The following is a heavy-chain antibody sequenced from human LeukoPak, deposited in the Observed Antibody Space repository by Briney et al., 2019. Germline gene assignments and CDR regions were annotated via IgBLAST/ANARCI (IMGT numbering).Heavy chain of an antibody. D-gene: IGHD1-26*01. CDR1: GFTFSSYG. Sequence: GGSLRLSCAASGFTFSSYGMHWVRQAPGKGLEWVAVIWYDGSNKYYADSVKGRFIISRDNSKNTLYLQMNSLRAEDTAVYYCARGLRIAGSYFDYWGQGTLVTVSS. J-gene: IGHJ4*02. CDR3: ARGLRIAGSYFDY. V-gene: IGHV3-33*01. CDR2: IWYDGSNK.